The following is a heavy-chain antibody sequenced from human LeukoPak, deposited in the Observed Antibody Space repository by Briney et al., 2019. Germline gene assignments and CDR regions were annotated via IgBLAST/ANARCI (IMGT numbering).Heavy chain of an antibody. CDR3: ARGYSSSRRYENDC. Sequence: PSETLSLTCAVYGGSFSGYYWSWIRQPPGKGLEWIGEINHSGSTNYNPSLKSRVTISVDTSKNQFSLKLSSVTAADSAVYSCARGYSSSRRYENDCWGQGTLVTVSS. V-gene: IGHV4-34*01. CDR1: GGSFSGYY. D-gene: IGHD3-22*01. CDR2: INHSGST. J-gene: IGHJ4*02.